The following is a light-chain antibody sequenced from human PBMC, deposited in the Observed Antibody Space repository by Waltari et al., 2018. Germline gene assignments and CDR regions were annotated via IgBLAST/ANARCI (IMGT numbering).Light chain of an antibody. V-gene: IGKV1-12*01. CDR2: EAS. Sequence: DIQMTQPPSFLPASVGDRVTNPCRASQGISIWLAWYQQKPGRAPKLLIYEASSLQSGDPSRFGGSGSGTDFILTISSLQPEDFATYYCLQASSFPLTLGGGTKVEIK. J-gene: IGKJ4*01. CDR3: LQASSFPLT. CDR1: QGISIW.